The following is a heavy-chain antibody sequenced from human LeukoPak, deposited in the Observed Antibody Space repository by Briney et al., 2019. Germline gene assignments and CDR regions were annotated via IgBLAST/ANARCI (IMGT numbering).Heavy chain of an antibody. J-gene: IGHJ4*02. V-gene: IGHV4-61*02. CDR2: IYTSGST. CDR1: GGSISSGSYY. CDR3: AREEVYAAFDY. Sequence: SQTLSLTCTVSGGSISSGSYYWSWIRQPAGKGLEWIGRIYTSGSTNYNPSLKSRVTISVDTSKNQFSLKLSSVTAADTAVYYCAREEVYAAFDYWGQGTLVTVSS. D-gene: IGHD2-8*01.